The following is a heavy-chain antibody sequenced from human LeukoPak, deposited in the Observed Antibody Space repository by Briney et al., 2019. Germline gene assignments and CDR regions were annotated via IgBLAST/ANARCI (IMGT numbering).Heavy chain of an antibody. V-gene: IGHV3-11*05. D-gene: IGHD3-16*01. CDR2: VTSGSGST. Sequence: GGSLRLSCAASGFSVSDYSISWIRQSPGKGLEWISYVTSGSGSTNYADSVKGRFTISRANAKNSVALQLDGLRAHHTAVYFSTRERRGSYYAFESWGQGTLVTVSS. CDR1: GFSVSDYS. J-gene: IGHJ4*02. CDR3: TRERRGSYYAFES.